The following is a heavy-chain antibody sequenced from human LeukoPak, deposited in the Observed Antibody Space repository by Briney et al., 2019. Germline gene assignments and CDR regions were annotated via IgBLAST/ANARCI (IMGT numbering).Heavy chain of an antibody. CDR3: ARTPPYCSSTSCPPKADWFDP. CDR1: GGSISSSNW. Sequence: PSGTLSLTCAVSGGSISSSNWWSWVRQPPGKGLEWIGEIYHSRSTNYNPSLKSRVTISVDKSMNQFSLKLSSVTAADTAVYYCARTPPYCSSTSCPPKADWFDPWGQGTLVTVSS. D-gene: IGHD2-2*01. CDR2: IYHSRST. V-gene: IGHV4-4*02. J-gene: IGHJ5*02.